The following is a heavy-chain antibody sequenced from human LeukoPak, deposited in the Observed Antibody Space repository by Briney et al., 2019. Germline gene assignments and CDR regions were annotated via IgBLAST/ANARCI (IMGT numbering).Heavy chain of an antibody. Sequence: PSETLSLTCTVSGGPISSYYWSWIRQPPGKGLEWIGYIYYSGSTNYNPSLKSRVTISVDTSKNQFSLKLSSVTAADTAVYYCARDRAYCGGDCYPYGWFDPWGQGTLVTVSS. CDR3: ARDRAYCGGDCYPYGWFDP. D-gene: IGHD2-21*02. CDR2: IYYSGST. J-gene: IGHJ5*02. V-gene: IGHV4-59*01. CDR1: GGPISSYY.